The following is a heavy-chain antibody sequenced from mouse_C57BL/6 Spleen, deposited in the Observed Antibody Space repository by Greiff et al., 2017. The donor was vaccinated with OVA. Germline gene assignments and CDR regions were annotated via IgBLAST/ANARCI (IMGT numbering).Heavy chain of an antibody. Sequence: VKLMESGAELVRPGASVTLSCKASGYTFTDYEMHWVKQTPVHGLEWIGAIDPETGGTAYNQKFKGKAILTADKSSSTAYMELRSLTSEDSAVYYCTRPYYYGSRKPWYFDVWGTGTTVTVSS. CDR2: IDPETGGT. CDR3: TRPYYYGSRKPWYFDV. CDR1: GYTFTDYE. V-gene: IGHV1-15*01. D-gene: IGHD1-1*01. J-gene: IGHJ1*03.